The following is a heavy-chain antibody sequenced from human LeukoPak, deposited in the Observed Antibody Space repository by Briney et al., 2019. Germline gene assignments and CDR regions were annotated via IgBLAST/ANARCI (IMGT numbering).Heavy chain of an antibody. J-gene: IGHJ4*02. D-gene: IGHD2-2*01. CDR2: IYHSGST. Sequence: SGTLSLTCAVSGGSISSSNWWSWVRQPPGKGLEWIGEIYHSGSTNYNPSLKSRVTMSVDKSKNQFSLKLSSVTAADTAVYYCARGLYCSSTSCYDFDYWGQGTLVTVSS. V-gene: IGHV4-4*02. CDR3: ARGLYCSSTSCYDFDY. CDR1: GGSISSSNW.